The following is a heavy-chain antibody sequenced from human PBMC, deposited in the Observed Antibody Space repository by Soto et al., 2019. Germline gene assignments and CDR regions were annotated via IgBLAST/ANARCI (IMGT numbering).Heavy chain of an antibody. Sequence: QVHLVESGGGVVQPGRSLRLSCAASGFPFSDYVIHWVRQAAGKGLEWVASMTYDGATEYYADSVKGRFTVSQDNSKRTLSLQMNSLRPEDTAVYYCARVRLTISVNDALDVWGQGTTVTVSS. CDR3: ARVRLTISVNDALDV. CDR2: MTYDGATE. V-gene: IGHV3-30*14. CDR1: GFPFSDYV. J-gene: IGHJ3*01. D-gene: IGHD3-10*01.